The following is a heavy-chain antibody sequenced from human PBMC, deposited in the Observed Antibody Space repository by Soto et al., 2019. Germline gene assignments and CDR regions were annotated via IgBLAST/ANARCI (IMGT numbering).Heavy chain of an antibody. CDR2: IYYSGST. J-gene: IGHJ6*03. CDR1: GVSVSSYY. CDR3: ATRAADYDFWSGYYSYYYYMDV. V-gene: IGHV4-59*08. D-gene: IGHD3-3*01. Sequence: SETLSLTRTVAGVSVSSYYWSWIRQPPGKGLEWIGYIYYSGSTNYNPSLKSRVTISVDTSKNQFSLKLSSVTAADTAVYYCATRAADYDFWSGYYSYYYYMDVWGKGTTVTVSS.